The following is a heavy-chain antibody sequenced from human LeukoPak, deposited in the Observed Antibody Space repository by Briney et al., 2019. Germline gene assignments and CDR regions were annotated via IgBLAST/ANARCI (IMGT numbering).Heavy chain of an antibody. J-gene: IGHJ4*02. Sequence: SGPTLVNPTQTLXLTCTFSGFSLRSSGMCVSWIRQPPGKALEWLARIDWEDDKYYSTSLNTRLTISKDTSQNQVVLTMTNMDPVDTATYYCARVHNSGWPYYFDYWGQGTLVTVSS. D-gene: IGHD6-19*01. CDR3: ARVHNSGWPYYFDY. V-gene: IGHV2-70*11. CDR2: IDWEDDK. CDR1: GFSLRSSGMC.